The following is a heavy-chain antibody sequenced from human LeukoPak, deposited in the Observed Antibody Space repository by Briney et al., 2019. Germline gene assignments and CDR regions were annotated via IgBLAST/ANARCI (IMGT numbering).Heavy chain of an antibody. V-gene: IGHV4-34*01. CDR1: GGSFSGYY. CDR2: INHSGST. Sequence: SETLSLTRAVYGGSFSGYYWSWIRQPPGKGLEWIGEINHSGSTNYNPSLKSRVTISVDTSKNQFSLKLSSVTAADTAVYYCARGLRYCTNGVCYFRYYFYYMDVWGKGTTVTVSS. D-gene: IGHD2-8*01. J-gene: IGHJ6*03. CDR3: ARGLRYCTNGVCYFRYYFYYMDV.